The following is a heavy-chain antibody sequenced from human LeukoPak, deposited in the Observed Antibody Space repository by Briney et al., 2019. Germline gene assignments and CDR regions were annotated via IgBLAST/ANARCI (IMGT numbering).Heavy chain of an antibody. V-gene: IGHV1-18*04. CDR1: GYTFTGYY. CDR3: ARGYYDSSGLPSDY. D-gene: IGHD3-22*01. CDR2: ISTYNGNT. J-gene: IGHJ4*02. Sequence: ASVKVSCKASGYTFTGYYMHWVRQAPGQGLEWMGWISTYNGNTNYAQKLQGRVTMTTDTSTSTAYMELRSLRSDDTAVYYCARGYYDSSGLPSDYWGQGTLVTVSS.